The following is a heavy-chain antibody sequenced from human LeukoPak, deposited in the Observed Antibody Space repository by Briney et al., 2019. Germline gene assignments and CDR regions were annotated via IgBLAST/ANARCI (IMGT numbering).Heavy chain of an antibody. CDR2: INTDGTST. CDR1: GFTFSSYW. Sequence: PGGSLRLSCVASGFTFSSYWMHWVRQAPGKGLVWVSRINTDGTSTRYADSVKGRFTISRDNAKNTVYLQMNSLRAEDTAVYYCARGGTYFDYWGQGTLVTVSS. J-gene: IGHJ4*02. V-gene: IGHV3-74*01. CDR3: ARGGTYFDY. D-gene: IGHD1-1*01.